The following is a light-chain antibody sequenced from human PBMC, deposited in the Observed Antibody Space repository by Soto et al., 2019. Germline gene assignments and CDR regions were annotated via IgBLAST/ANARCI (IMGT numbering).Light chain of an antibody. V-gene: IGLV1-51*02. Sequence: QSVLTQPPSVSAAPGQKVTISCSGSSSNIGNNYVSWYQQLPGTAPKPLIYENNKRPSGIPDRFSGSKSGTSATLGITGLQTVDEADYYCGTWDSSLSAYIVGTGTKDTVL. CDR2: ENN. CDR3: GTWDSSLSAYI. CDR1: SSNIGNNY. J-gene: IGLJ1*01.